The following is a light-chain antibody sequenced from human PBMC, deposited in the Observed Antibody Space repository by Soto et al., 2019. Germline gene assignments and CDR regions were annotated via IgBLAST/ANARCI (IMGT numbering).Light chain of an antibody. CDR1: QSVSSY. J-gene: IGKJ4*01. CDR3: QQRSNWPRLT. Sequence: EIVLTQSPATLSLSPGERATLSCRASQSVSSYLAWYQQKPGQAPRLLIYDASNRATGIPARFSGSGSGTDVTLNISSLEHEAFAVYYCQQRSNWPRLTFGGGTKVEIK. V-gene: IGKV3-11*01. CDR2: DAS.